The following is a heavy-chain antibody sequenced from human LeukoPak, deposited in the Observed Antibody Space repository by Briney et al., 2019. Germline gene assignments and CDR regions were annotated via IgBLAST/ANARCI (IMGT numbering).Heavy chain of an antibody. V-gene: IGHV4-61*02. D-gene: IGHD2-21*01. Sequence: SQTLSLTCTVSGGFLSSGSYYWSWIRQPAGKGLEWIGRIYTSGSTNYNPSLKSRVTISVDTSKNQFSLKLSSVTAADTAVYYYARDLASSYAFDIWGQGTMVTVSS. J-gene: IGHJ3*02. CDR1: GGFLSSGSYY. CDR3: ARDLASSYAFDI. CDR2: IYTSGST.